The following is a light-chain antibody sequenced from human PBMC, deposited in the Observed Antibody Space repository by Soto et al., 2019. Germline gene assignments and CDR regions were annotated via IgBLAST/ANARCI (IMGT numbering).Light chain of an antibody. CDR1: QSVSSN. V-gene: IGKV3-15*01. CDR2: GAS. CDR3: QQYNNWPPMYT. Sequence: EIVMTQSPATLSVSPGERATLSCRASQSVSSNLAWYQQKPGQAPRLLIYGASTRATGIPARFSGSGSGTEFTLTISSLQSEYFAAYYCQQYNNWPPMYTFGQGTKLEIK. J-gene: IGKJ2*01.